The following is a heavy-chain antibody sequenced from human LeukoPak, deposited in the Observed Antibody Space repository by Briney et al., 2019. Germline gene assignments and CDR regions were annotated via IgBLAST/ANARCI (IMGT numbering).Heavy chain of an antibody. V-gene: IGHV3-53*01. J-gene: IGHJ5*02. Sequence: GGSLRLSYAASGIPVAANYMAWVRQAPGKGLEFVSVLYTGGGTDYVDSVKGRFTISRDNSKNIVYLQMNTLRPEDTAVYFCARLRTQVGSTTQEGWFDPWGRGTLVTVSS. CDR3: ARLRTQVGSTTQEGWFDP. CDR1: GIPVAANY. D-gene: IGHD2-2*01. CDR2: LYTGGGT.